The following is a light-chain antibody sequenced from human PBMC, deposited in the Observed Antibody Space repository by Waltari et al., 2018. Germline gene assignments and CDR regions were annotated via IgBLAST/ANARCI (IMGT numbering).Light chain of an antibody. Sequence: DLVLTQSPLSLPVTPGEQASISCRYSHSLLHSNGYNYLDWFLQKPGQSQQLLIYLGSNRASGVPDRFSGSGSGTDFTLKISRVEAEDVGLYYCMQALQTPYTLGQGTKLEIK. CDR1: HSLLHSNGYNY. J-gene: IGKJ2*01. V-gene: IGKV2-28*01. CDR2: LGS. CDR3: MQALQTPYT.